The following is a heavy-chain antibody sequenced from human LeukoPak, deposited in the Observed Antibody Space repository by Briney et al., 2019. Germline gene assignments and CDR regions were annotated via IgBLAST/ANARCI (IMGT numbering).Heavy chain of an antibody. CDR1: GFTFSSYA. CDR3: AKDAYYYGSGSYPY. CDR2: ISGSGGST. D-gene: IGHD3-10*01. V-gene: IGHV3-23*01. Sequence: GGSRRLSCAASGFTFSSYAMSWVRQAPGKGLEWVSAISGSGGSTYYADSVKGRFTISRDNSKNTLYLQMNSLRAEDTAVYYYAKDAYYYGSGSYPYWGQGTLVTVSS. J-gene: IGHJ4*02.